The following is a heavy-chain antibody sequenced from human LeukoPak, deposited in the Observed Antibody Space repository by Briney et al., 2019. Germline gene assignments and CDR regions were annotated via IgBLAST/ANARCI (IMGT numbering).Heavy chain of an antibody. J-gene: IGHJ6*02. V-gene: IGHV1-2*04. CDR3: ARDRYSSGLYYYYYYGMDV. Sequence: ASVKVSCKASGYTFTGYYMHWVRQAPGQGLEWMGWINPNSGGTNYAQKFQGWVTMTRDTSISTAYMELSRLRSDDTAVYYCARDRYSSGLYYYYYYGMDVWGQGTTVTVSS. CDR2: INPNSGGT. CDR1: GYTFTGYY. D-gene: IGHD6-19*01.